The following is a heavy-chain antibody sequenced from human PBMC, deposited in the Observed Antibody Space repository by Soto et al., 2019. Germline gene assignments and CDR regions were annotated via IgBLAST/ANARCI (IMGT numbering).Heavy chain of an antibody. J-gene: IGHJ4*01. D-gene: IGHD3-10*01. V-gene: IGHV3-30-3*01. Sequence: QVQLVESGGGVVQPGRSLRLSCAASGFTFSSYAMHWVRQAPGKGLEWVAVISYDGSNKYYADSVKGRFTISRDNSKNTLYLQMNSLRAEDTAVYYCARDITRFGELLYYWGNGTLVTVSS. CDR1: GFTFSSYA. CDR2: ISYDGSNK. CDR3: ARDITRFGELLYY.